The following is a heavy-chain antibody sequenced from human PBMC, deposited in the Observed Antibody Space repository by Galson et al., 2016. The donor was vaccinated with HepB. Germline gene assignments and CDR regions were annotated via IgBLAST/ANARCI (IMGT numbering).Heavy chain of an antibody. CDR1: GLTFDDYA. J-gene: IGHJ4*02. CDR3: ARGWGYSSNWDFDY. D-gene: IGHD5-18*01. V-gene: IGHV1-3*01. Sequence: SVKVSCKASGLTFDDYAIHWVRQAPGQRLEWMGWVNADSRKTEYSQKVQDRVTIIRDTSATTVSFELRSLISEDTAVYYCARGWGYSSNWDFDYWGQGTQVTVSS. CDR2: VNADSRKT.